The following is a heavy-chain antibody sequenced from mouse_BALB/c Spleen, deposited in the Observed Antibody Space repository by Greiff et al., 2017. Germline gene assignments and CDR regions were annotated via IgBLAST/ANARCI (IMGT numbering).Heavy chain of an antibody. V-gene: IGHV5-12-1*01. CDR2: ISSGGGST. Sequence: EVQVVESGGGLVKPGGSLKLSCAASGFAFSSYDMSWVRQTPEKRLEWVAYISSGGGSTYYPDTVKGRFTISRDNAKNTLYLQMSSLKSEDTAMYYCADYFFAYWGQGTLVTVSA. D-gene: IGHD1-1*01. CDR1: GFAFSSYD. CDR3: ADYFFAY. J-gene: IGHJ3*01.